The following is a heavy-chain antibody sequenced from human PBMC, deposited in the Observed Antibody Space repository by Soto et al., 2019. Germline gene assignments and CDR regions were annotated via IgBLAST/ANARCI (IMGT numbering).Heavy chain of an antibody. CDR3: ARDPPSYYDILTGYNYYYGMDV. Sequence: ASVKVSCKASGYTFTSYYMHWVRQAPGQGLEWMGIINPSGGSTSYAQKFQGRVTMTRDTSTSTVYMELSSLRSEDTAVYYCARDPPSYYDILTGYNYYYGMDVWGQGTTVTVSS. V-gene: IGHV1-46*01. D-gene: IGHD3-9*01. CDR1: GYTFTSYY. CDR2: INPSGGST. J-gene: IGHJ6*02.